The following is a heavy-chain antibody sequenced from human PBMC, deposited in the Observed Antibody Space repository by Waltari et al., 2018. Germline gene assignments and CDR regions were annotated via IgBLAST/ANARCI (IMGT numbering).Heavy chain of an antibody. J-gene: IGHJ4*02. V-gene: IGHV7-4-1*02. Sequence: QVQLVQSGSDLKKPGASVRVSCKASGYIFTTYGINWVRHAPGQGPQWLGWINTHTGNPTYVQGFTGRFVFSLDTSVSTAYLEINSLQTEDTAFYYCARGGGTFSKPQYFDYWGQGTLVTVSS. D-gene: IGHD1-26*01. CDR3: ARGGGTFSKPQYFDY. CDR2: INTHTGNP. CDR1: GYIFTTYG.